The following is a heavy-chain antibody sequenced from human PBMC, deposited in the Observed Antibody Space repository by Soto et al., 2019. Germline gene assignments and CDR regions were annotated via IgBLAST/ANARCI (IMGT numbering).Heavy chain of an antibody. CDR2: IVVGSGNT. D-gene: IGHD3-22*01. CDR1: GFTFTSSA. CDR3: AACTRGVDGDSSGYSYYYYGMDV. J-gene: IGHJ6*02. Sequence: SVKVSCKASGFTFTSSAVQWVRQARGQRLEWIGWIVVGSGNTNYAQKFQERVTITRDMSTSTAYMELSSLRSEDTAVYYCAACTRGVDGDSSGYSYYYYGMDVWG. V-gene: IGHV1-58*01.